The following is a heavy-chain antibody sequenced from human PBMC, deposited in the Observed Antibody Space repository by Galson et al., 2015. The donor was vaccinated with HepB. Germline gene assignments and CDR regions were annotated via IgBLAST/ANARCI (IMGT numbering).Heavy chain of an antibody. CDR3: ARIPYSVYGMDV. CDR2: TYYRSKWYN. Sequence: CAISGDSVSSNSAAWNWIRQSPSRGLEWLGRTYYRSKWYNDYAVSLKSRITINPDTSKNQFSLQLSSMTPEDSAVYFCARIPYSVYGMDVWGQGTTVTVS. J-gene: IGHJ6*02. V-gene: IGHV6-1*01. CDR1: GDSVSSNSAA. D-gene: IGHD5/OR15-5a*01.